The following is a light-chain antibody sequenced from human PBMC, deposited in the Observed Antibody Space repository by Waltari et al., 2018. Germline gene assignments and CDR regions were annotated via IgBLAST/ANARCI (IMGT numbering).Light chain of an antibody. CDR2: KDT. Sequence: SSELTQPPSVSVSPGQTATITCSGDALSRQHVHWYQQKPGQAPILVIHKDTERPSGIPERFSGSGSGTDFALTISSLQAEDVAVYFCQHYYSAPVTFGGGT. J-gene: IGLJ2*01. CDR3: QHYYSAPVT. CDR1: ALSRQH. V-gene: IGLV3-25*02.